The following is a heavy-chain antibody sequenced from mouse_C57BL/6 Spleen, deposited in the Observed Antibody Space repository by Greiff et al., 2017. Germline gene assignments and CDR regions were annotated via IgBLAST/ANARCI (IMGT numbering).Heavy chain of an antibody. Sequence: EVQRVESGGGLVQPKGSLKLSCAASGFSFHTYAMNWVRQAPGKGLEWVARIRSRSNNYATYYADSVKDRFTISRDDSESMLYLQMNNLKTEDTAMYYCGNSDAMDYWGQGTSVTVSS. CDR2: IRSRSNNYAT. J-gene: IGHJ4*01. D-gene: IGHD2-1*01. V-gene: IGHV10-1*01. CDR3: GNSDAMDY. CDR1: GFSFHTYA.